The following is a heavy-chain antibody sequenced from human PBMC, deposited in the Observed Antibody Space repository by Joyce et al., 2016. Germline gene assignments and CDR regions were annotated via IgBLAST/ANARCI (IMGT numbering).Heavy chain of an antibody. CDR1: GFTFSTSS. V-gene: IGHV3-21*02. Sequence: VQLVESGGGLVKPGGSLRISCAASGFTFSTSSMSWFRRAPGKGLEWVADISSDSSYIFYADSVKGCIPAPSDNATISLDLQMNSLRAEDTAVLFCARGLIFSHCSMDLWCQGTTVTVSS. CDR2: ISSDSSYI. CDR3: ARGLIFSHCSMDL. J-gene: IGHJ6*02. D-gene: IGHD2-21*01.